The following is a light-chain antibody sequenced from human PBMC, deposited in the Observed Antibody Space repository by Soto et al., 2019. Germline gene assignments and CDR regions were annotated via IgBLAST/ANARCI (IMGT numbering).Light chain of an antibody. CDR2: EVS. Sequence: TLPATVSGTPGPSITISCTGINSDVGIYDFVFWYQHHPGRAPKLIVSEVSHRPSGVSNRFSGSKSGNTAPLTISGLQSADEADYYCISYTSDDVRYVVATGSRSPS. CDR3: ISYTSDDVRYV. CDR1: NSDVGIYDF. V-gene: IGLV2-14*01. J-gene: IGLJ1*01.